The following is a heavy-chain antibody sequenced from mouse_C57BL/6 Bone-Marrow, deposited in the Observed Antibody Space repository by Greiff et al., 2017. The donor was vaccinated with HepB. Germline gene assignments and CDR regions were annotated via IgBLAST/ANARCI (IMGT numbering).Heavy chain of an antibody. V-gene: IGHV5-9-1*02. Sequence: EVKLMESGEGLVKPGGSLKLSCAASGFTFSSYAMSWVRQTPEKRLEWVAYISSGGDYIYYADTVKGRITISRDNARNTLYLQMSSLKSEDTAMYYCTKYGSSAAWFAYWGQGTLVTVSA. J-gene: IGHJ3*01. D-gene: IGHD1-1*01. CDR2: ISSGGDYI. CDR1: GFTFSSYA. CDR3: TKYGSSAAWFAY.